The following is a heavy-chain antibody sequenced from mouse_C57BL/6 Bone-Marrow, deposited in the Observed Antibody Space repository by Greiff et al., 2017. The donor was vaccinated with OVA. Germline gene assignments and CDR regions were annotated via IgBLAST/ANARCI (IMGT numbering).Heavy chain of an antibody. Sequence: EVMLVESGGGLVQPRGSMKLSCVASGFTFSNYWMNWVRQSPEKGLEWVAQIRLKSDNYATHYAESVKGRFTISRDDSKSSVYLQMNNLRAEDTGIYYCPIYYDYDGLYYYAMDYWGQGTSVTVSS. CDR1: GFTFSNYW. D-gene: IGHD2-4*01. J-gene: IGHJ4*01. CDR2: IRLKSDNYAT. CDR3: PIYYDYDGLYYYAMDY. V-gene: IGHV6-3*01.